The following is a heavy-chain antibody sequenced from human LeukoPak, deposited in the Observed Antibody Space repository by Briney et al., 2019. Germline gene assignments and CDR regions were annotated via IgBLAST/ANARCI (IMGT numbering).Heavy chain of an antibody. J-gene: IGHJ4*02. CDR3: TLVLAGGGDDF. V-gene: IGHV3-15*01. D-gene: IGHD2-15*01. CDR2: IKSKTDGGTT. CDR1: GFTFSNAW. Sequence: GGPLRLSCAASGFTFSNAWMRWVRQAPGQGLEWVGRIKSKTDGGTTDYAAPVKGRFTILRDDSKNTLYLQMNSLKTEDTALYYCTLVLAGGGDDFGGQGTLVTVSS.